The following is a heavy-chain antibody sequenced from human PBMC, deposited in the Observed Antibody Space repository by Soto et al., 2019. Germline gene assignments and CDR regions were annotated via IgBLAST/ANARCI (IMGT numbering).Heavy chain of an antibody. D-gene: IGHD1-1*01. CDR3: AREGTGTEGRMDV. CDR2: TYYRSKWYN. J-gene: IGHJ6*02. CDR1: GDSVSSNSSA. Sequence: PSQTLSLTFAISGDSVSSNSSAWNCISQSPSRGLEWLGRTYYRSKWYNDYAVSVKSRITINPDTSKNQFSLQLNSVTPEDTAVYYCAREGTGTEGRMDVWGQGTTVTVSS. V-gene: IGHV6-1*01.